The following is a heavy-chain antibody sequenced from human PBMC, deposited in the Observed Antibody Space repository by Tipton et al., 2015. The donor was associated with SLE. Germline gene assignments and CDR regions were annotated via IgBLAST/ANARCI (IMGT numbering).Heavy chain of an antibody. CDR2: IYHSGST. Sequence: TLSLTCTVSGYSISSGYYWGWIPQPPGKGLEWIGSIYHSGSTYYNPSLKSRVTISVDTSKNQFSLKLSSVTAADTAVYYCARDQDSGSYRGQNAFDSWGQGTMVTVSS. V-gene: IGHV4-38-2*02. D-gene: IGHD1-26*01. J-gene: IGHJ3*02. CDR1: GYSISSGYY. CDR3: ARDQDSGSYRGQNAFDS.